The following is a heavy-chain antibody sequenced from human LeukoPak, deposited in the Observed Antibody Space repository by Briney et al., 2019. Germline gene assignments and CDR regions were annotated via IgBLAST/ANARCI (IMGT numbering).Heavy chain of an antibody. D-gene: IGHD3-3*01. J-gene: IGHJ4*02. Sequence: SVKVSCKASGGTFSSYAICWVRQAPGQGLEWMGGIIPIFGTANYAQKFQGRVTITADESTSTAYMELSSLRSEDTAVYYCARDEGGDFWSGYYGDWGQGTLVTVSS. CDR1: GGTFSSYA. V-gene: IGHV1-69*13. CDR3: ARDEGGDFWSGYYGD. CDR2: IIPIFGTA.